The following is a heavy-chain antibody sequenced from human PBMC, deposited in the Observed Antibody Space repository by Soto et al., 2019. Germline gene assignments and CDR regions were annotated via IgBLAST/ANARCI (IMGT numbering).Heavy chain of an antibody. CDR3: ARLHAYCGGDCYSFDL. J-gene: IGHJ2*01. CDR2: IIPIFGTA. V-gene: IGHV1-69*12. D-gene: IGHD2-21*02. Sequence: QVQLVQSGAEVKNPGPSVKVSCKASGGTFSSYAISWVRQAPGQGLEWMGGIIPIFGTANYAQTFQGRVTITADESTSTAYMELSSLRSEDTAVYYSARLHAYCGGDCYSFDLYGRGTPVTGSS. CDR1: GGTFSSYA.